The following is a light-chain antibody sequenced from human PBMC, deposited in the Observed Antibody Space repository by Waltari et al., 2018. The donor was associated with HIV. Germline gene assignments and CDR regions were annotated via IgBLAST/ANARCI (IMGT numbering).Light chain of an antibody. CDR2: DVS. V-gene: IGLV2-23*02. CDR1: SSDVGSYNY. CDR3: CSYAGSNTYL. J-gene: IGLJ1*01. Sequence: QSALTQPASVSGFPGQSITISCTGSSSDVGSYNYVSWYQQHPGKAPKLLIYDVSKRPSGVSNLFSGPKSGNTASLTISGLQAEDEADYYCCSYAGSNTYLFGTGTEVTVL.